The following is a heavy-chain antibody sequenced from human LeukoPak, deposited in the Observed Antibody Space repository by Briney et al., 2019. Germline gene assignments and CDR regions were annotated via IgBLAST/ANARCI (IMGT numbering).Heavy chain of an antibody. D-gene: IGHD3-10*01. Sequence: PGGSLRLSCAASGFTVSSNYMSWVRQAPGEGLEWVSVIYSGGSTYYADSVKGRFTISRDNSKNTLYLQMNSLRAEDTAVYYCARARGRPYGSGSYFDYWGQGTLVTVSS. CDR1: GFTVSSNY. J-gene: IGHJ4*02. V-gene: IGHV3-53*01. CDR2: IYSGGST. CDR3: ARARGRPYGSGSYFDY.